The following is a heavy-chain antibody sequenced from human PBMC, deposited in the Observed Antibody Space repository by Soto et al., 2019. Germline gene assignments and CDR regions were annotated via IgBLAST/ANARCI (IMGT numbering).Heavy chain of an antibody. CDR3: TTPSPYSSGWYRVGVDY. Sequence: GGSLRLSCAASGFTFSNAWMSWVRQAPGKGLEWVGRIKSKTDGGTTDYAAPVKGRFTISRDDSKNTLYLQMNSLKTEDTAVYYCTTPSPYSSGWYRVGVDYWGQGTLVTVSS. V-gene: IGHV3-15*01. CDR2: IKSKTDGGTT. J-gene: IGHJ4*02. CDR1: GFTFSNAW. D-gene: IGHD6-19*01.